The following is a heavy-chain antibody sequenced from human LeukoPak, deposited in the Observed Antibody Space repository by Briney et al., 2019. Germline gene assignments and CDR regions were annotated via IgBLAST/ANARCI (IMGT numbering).Heavy chain of an antibody. Sequence: SENLSLTCTVSGGSTSSYYWSWIRQPPGKGLEWIGYIYYSGSTNYNPSLKGRVTISVDTSKNQFSLRLRSVTAADTAVYYCARVTGYIIEDYFDYWGQGTLVTVSS. V-gene: IGHV4-59*01. D-gene: IGHD6-13*01. J-gene: IGHJ4*02. CDR1: GGSTSSYY. CDR2: IYYSGST. CDR3: ARVTGYIIEDYFDY.